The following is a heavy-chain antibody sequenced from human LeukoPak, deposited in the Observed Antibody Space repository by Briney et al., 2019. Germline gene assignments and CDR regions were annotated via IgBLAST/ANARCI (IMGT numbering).Heavy chain of an antibody. CDR2: MRYSGST. CDR1: GGSISSYY. CDR3: ARGGYYGSGGDFDC. V-gene: IGHV4-59*01. J-gene: IGHJ5*01. D-gene: IGHD3-10*01. Sequence: PSETLSLTCTVSGGSISSYYWSWIRQPPGKGLEWIGFMRYSGSTNCNPSLKSRVTISVDTSKNQFSLWLSSVTAADTAVYYCARGGYYGSGGDFDCWGQGTLVTVSS.